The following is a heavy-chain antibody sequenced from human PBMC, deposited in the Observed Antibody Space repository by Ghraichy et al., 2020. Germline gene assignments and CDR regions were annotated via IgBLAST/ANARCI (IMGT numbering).Heavy chain of an antibody. CDR1: GFTFSIYG. CDR2: IFSEGTKK. J-gene: IGHJ4*02. CDR3: AKPLLFVGAFEV. V-gene: IGHV3-30*18. Sequence: GGSLRLSCEASGFTFSIYGMHWVRQAPGKGLEWVAVIFSEGTKKYYADSVQGRFSVSRENSRDTLFLQMNSLSVEGTAVNYCAKPLLFVGAFEVWGQGALVTVSS. D-gene: IGHD3-10*01.